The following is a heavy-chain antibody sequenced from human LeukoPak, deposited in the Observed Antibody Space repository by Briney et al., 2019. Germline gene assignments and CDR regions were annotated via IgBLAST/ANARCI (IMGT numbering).Heavy chain of an antibody. D-gene: IGHD3-10*01. CDR1: GFTFSRCW. Sequence: SGGSLRLSCAASGFTFSRCWMHWVRQAPGKGLVWVSHINSDGSITNYADSVKGRFTISRDNAKNSLYLQMNSLRSEDTAVYYCARVGYGSGVLEGLDYWGQGTLVTVSS. J-gene: IGHJ4*02. CDR3: ARVGYGSGVLEGLDY. V-gene: IGHV3-74*01. CDR2: INSDGSIT.